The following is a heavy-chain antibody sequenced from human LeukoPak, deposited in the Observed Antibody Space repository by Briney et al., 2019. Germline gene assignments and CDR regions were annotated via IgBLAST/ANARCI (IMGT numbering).Heavy chain of an antibody. CDR1: GYSFTVYH. CDR2: INPKSGET. V-gene: IGHV1-2*02. Sequence: ASVKVSCKASGYSFTVYHMHWVRQAPGQGLEWMGWINPKSGETQYAQKFQGRVTMTRDTSITTAYMELSWLTFDDTAVYYCARGDDNGDYEAIDWGQGTLVTVSS. CDR3: ARGDDNGDYEAID. J-gene: IGHJ4*02. D-gene: IGHD4-17*01.